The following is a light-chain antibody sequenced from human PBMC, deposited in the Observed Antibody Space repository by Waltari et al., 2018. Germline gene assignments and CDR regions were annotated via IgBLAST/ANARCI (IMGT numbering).Light chain of an antibody. CDR1: SGHSRNV. Sequence: QLVLTQSPSASASLGASVKLTCTLSSGHSRNVIACHQQQPEKGPRYLMKVNRDGSHSQGDKIPARFSGSSSGAERYLPISSLQSEDEADYYCQTGGHGTWVFGGGTKLTVL. CDR2: VNRDGSH. CDR3: QTGGHGTWV. V-gene: IGLV4-69*01. J-gene: IGLJ3*02.